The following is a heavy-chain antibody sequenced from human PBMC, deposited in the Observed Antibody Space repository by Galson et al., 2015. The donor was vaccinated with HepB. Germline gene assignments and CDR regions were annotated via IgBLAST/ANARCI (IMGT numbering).Heavy chain of an antibody. J-gene: IGHJ4*02. Sequence: SLRLSCAASGFTFSDYYMSWIRQAPGKGLEWVSYISSSSSYTNYADSVKGRFTISRDNAKNSLYLQMNSLRAEDTAVYYCARDRDFWSGYSRKYYFDYWGQGTLVTVSS. CDR3: ARDRDFWSGYSRKYYFDY. CDR2: ISSSSSYT. CDR1: GFTFSDYY. D-gene: IGHD3-3*01. V-gene: IGHV3-11*06.